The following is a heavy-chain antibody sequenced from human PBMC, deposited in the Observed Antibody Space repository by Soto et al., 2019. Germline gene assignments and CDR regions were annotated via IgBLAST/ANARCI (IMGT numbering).Heavy chain of an antibody. D-gene: IGHD6-13*01. CDR3: ARNPRGAAGTDYYYGMDV. Sequence: GSLILACSASGCTVSSYAMSWVRQAAGKGLEWVSAISGSGGSTYYADSVKGRFTISRDNSKNTLYLQMNSLRAEDTAVYYCARNPRGAAGTDYYYGMDVWGQGTTVTVS. V-gene: IGHV3-23*01. CDR2: ISGSGGST. J-gene: IGHJ6*02. CDR1: GCTVSSYA.